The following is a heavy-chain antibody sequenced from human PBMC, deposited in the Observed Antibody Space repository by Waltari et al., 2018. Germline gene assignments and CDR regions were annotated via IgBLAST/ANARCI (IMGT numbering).Heavy chain of an antibody. CDR1: GFTVSSNY. J-gene: IGHJ4*02. Sequence: EVQLVESGGGLIQPGGSLRLSCAASGFTVSSNYMSWVRQAPGKGLEWVSVIYSGGSTYYADSVKGRFTISRDNSKNTLYLQMNSLRAEDTAVYYCRGENYYDSSGYYYGFDYWGQGTLVTVSS. CDR3: RGENYYDSSGYYYGFDY. D-gene: IGHD3-22*01. CDR2: IYSGGST. V-gene: IGHV3-53*01.